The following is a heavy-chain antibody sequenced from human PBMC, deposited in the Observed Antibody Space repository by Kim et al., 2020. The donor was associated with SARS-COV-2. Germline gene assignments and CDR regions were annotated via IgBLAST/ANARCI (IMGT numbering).Heavy chain of an antibody. CDR2: IYTSGST. CDR1: GGSISSGSYY. V-gene: IGHV4-61*02. CDR3: AREAVDTAMVTNFPYFDY. J-gene: IGHJ4*02. Sequence: SETLSLTCTVSGGSISSGSYYWSWIRQPAGKGLEWIGRIYTSGSTNYNPSLKSRVTISVDTSKNQFSLKLSSVTAADTAVYYCAREAVDTAMVTNFPYFDYWGKGTLVTVSS. D-gene: IGHD5-18*01.